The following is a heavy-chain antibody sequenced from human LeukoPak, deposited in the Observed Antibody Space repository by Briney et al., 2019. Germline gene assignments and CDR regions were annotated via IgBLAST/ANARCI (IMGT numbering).Heavy chain of an antibody. J-gene: IGHJ5*02. CDR1: GFSVSSNY. V-gene: IGHV3-53*01. CDR3: ARDWRVGAEPFDP. CDR2: IYDDGTI. D-gene: IGHD1-26*01. Sequence: PGGSLSLSCAASGFSVSSNYMSWVRQAPGKGLELVSVIYDDGTIYYADSVKGRFTVSRDNSKNTMYLQMNSLRAEDTAVYYCARDWRVGAEPFDPWGQGTLVTVSS.